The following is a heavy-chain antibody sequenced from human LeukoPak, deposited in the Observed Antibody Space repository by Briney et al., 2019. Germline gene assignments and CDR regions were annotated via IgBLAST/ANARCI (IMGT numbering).Heavy chain of an antibody. CDR1: GYTFTSYD. CDR3: ARSSESGSFDY. Sequence: ASVKVSCKASGYTFTSYDINWVRQATGQGVEWMGWMNPNSGNTGDAQKFQGRVTITRNTSISTAYMELSSLRSEDTAVYCCARSSESGSFDYWGQGTLVTVSS. CDR2: MNPNSGNT. V-gene: IGHV1-8*03. D-gene: IGHD5-12*01. J-gene: IGHJ4*02.